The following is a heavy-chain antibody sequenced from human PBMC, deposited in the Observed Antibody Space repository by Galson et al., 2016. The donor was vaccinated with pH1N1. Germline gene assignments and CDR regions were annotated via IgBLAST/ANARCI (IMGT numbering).Heavy chain of an antibody. J-gene: IGHJ4*02. CDR3: ARGPGDHPHD. Sequence: ETLSLTCAVYGESFRGYYWTWLRQSPGKGLEWIGEMNHSGSSNYNPSLKSRVSIYVDTFKNQFSLLVNSVTAAETAVYYCARGPGDHPHDWGQGTLVTVSS. D-gene: IGHD4-17*01. CDR1: GESFRGYY. V-gene: IGHV4-34*01. CDR2: MNHSGSS.